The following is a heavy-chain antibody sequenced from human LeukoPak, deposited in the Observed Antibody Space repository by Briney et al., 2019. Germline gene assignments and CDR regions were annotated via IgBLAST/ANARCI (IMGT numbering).Heavy chain of an antibody. D-gene: IGHD6-13*01. J-gene: IGHJ6*03. Sequence: GGSLRLSCAASGFTFSSYEMNWVRQAPGKGLEWVSYISSSGSTIYYADSVKGRFTISRDNAKNSLYLQMNSLRAEDTAVYYCAREKGEYSSSWYQYFYYYYMDVWGKGTTVTIS. CDR3: AREKGEYSSSWYQYFYYYYMDV. V-gene: IGHV3-48*03. CDR1: GFTFSSYE. CDR2: ISSSGSTI.